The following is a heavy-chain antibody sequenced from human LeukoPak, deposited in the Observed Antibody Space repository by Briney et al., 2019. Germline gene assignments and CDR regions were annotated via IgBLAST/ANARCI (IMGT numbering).Heavy chain of an antibody. CDR1: GYTFTGYY. CDR2: INPNSGGT. V-gene: IGHV1-2*06. Sequence: ASVKVSCKASGYTFTGYYMHWVRPAPGQGLEWMGRINPNSGGTNYAQKFQGRVTMTRDTSISTAYMELSRLRSDDTAVYYCARVRLYSSSWLNYWGQGTLVTVSS. CDR3: ARVRLYSSSWLNY. D-gene: IGHD6-13*01. J-gene: IGHJ4*02.